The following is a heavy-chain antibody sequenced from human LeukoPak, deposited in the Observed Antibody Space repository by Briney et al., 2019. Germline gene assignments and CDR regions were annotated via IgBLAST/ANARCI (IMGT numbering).Heavy chain of an antibody. Sequence: GGSLRLSCAASEFTFSNSNMNWVRQAPGKGLESLAYISGSGSDIYYADSVKGRFTISRDNAKNSLYLQMNSLRPEDTALYYCSTDPRLLIYWGHGTLVTVSS. D-gene: IGHD2-8*01. J-gene: IGHJ4*01. V-gene: IGHV3-21*05. CDR1: EFTFSNSN. CDR3: STDPRLLIY. CDR2: ISGSGSDI.